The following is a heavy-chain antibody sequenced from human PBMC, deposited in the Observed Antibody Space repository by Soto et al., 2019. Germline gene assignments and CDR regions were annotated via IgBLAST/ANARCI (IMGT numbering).Heavy chain of an antibody. CDR1: GGSVSSGSYY. Sequence: SETLSLTCTVSGGSVSSGSYYWSWIRQPPGKGLEWIGYIYYSGSTNYIPSLKSRVTISVDTSKNQFSLKLSSVTAADTAVYYCARDGYDYVWGSYRFGYYGMDVWGQGTTVTVSS. D-gene: IGHD3-16*02. V-gene: IGHV4-61*01. CDR3: ARDGYDYVWGSYRFGYYGMDV. J-gene: IGHJ6*02. CDR2: IYYSGST.